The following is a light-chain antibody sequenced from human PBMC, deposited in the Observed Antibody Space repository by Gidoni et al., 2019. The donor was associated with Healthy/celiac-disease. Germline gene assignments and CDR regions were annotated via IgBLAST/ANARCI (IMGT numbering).Light chain of an antibody. Sequence: QSVLTQPPSVSGAPGQSVTISGTGSSSNIGAGYDVHWYQQPPGTAPKLLIYGNSNRPSGVPDRFSGSKSGTSASLAITGLQAEDEADYYCQSYDSSLSAVVFGGGTKLTVL. CDR3: QSYDSSLSAVV. J-gene: IGLJ2*01. CDR1: SSNIGAGYD. V-gene: IGLV1-40*01. CDR2: GNS.